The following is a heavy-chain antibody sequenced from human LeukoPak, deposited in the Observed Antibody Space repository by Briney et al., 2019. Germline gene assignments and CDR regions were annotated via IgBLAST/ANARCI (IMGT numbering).Heavy chain of an antibody. D-gene: IGHD3-3*01. CDR1: GFSFNTYS. Sequence: GGSLRFSCTTSGFSFNTYSMSWVRQAPGKGLEWVSAINDDTPYYTDSVKGRFTVSRDNSRDTLYLHLNSLRAEDTAIYYCAKEYDLWHEQGNWFDTWGQGVLVTVSS. J-gene: IGHJ5*02. V-gene: IGHV3-23*01. CDR3: AKEYDLWHEQGNWFDT. CDR2: INDDTP.